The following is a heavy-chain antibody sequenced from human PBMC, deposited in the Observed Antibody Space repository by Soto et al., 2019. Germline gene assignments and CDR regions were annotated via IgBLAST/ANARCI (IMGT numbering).Heavy chain of an antibody. V-gene: IGHV3-48*01. CDR1: GFTFSSYS. D-gene: IGHD5-12*01. Sequence: EVQLVESGGGLVQPGGSLRLSCAASGFTFSSYSMNWVRQAPGKGLEWVSYISSSSSTIYYADSVKGRFTISRDNAKNSLYLQMNSLRAEDTAVYYCANLDIVGYDYWGGLTQGDYMDVWGEGTTVTVSS. CDR2: ISSSSSTI. CDR3: ANLDIVGYDYWGGLTQGDYMDV. J-gene: IGHJ6*03.